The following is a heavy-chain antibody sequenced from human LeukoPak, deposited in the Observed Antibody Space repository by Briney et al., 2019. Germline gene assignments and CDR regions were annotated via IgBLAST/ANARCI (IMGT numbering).Heavy chain of an antibody. CDR2: INPNSGGT. D-gene: IGHD3-22*01. Sequence: ASVKVSCKASGYTFTGYYMHWVRQAPGQGLEWMGWINPNSGGTNYAQKFQGRVTMTRDTSISTAYMELSRLRSDDTAVYYCARANYYDSSGYYYGSCWFDPWGQGTLVTVSS. J-gene: IGHJ5*02. CDR3: ARANYYDSSGYYYGSCWFDP. V-gene: IGHV1-2*02. CDR1: GYTFTGYY.